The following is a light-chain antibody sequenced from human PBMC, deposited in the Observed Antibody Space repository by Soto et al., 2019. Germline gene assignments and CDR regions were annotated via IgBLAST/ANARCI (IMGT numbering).Light chain of an antibody. J-gene: IGKJ4*01. Sequence: EIVLTQSPGTLYLSPGERATLSCRASQTILTTSLAWYQQKPGQAPRLLIYSASNRATGIPDRFSGSGSGTDFTLTISRLEPEDFAVYFCQQYGSSPLLTFGGGTKVEI. CDR2: SAS. V-gene: IGKV3-20*01. CDR1: QTILTTS. CDR3: QQYGSSPLLT.